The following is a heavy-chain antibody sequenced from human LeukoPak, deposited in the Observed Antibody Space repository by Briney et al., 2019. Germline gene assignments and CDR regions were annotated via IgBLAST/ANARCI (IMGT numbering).Heavy chain of an antibody. D-gene: IGHD2-21*01. J-gene: IGHJ4*02. CDR1: GFPFKGYW. Sequence: TGGSLRLSCVASGFPFKGYWMTWVRQSPGKGLDWVANIKPDGSETNYLDSVKGRFTISRDNARDSLFLEMNNLRVDDTAVYYCARHGGELWPVDEWGQGILVTVSS. CDR3: ARHGGELWPVDE. CDR2: IKPDGSET. V-gene: IGHV3-7*01.